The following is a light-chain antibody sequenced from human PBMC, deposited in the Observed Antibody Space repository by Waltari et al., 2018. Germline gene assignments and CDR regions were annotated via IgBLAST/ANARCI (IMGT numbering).Light chain of an antibody. CDR2: DAS. Sequence: EIVLAQSPATLSFSPGERATLSCRASQSVGRLLAWYQRKPGQAPRLLIYDASDRATGTPARFSGSGSVTDFTLTSSSLEPEDFAVYYCQHRGNWPLLAFGQGTRLEIK. CDR3: QHRGNWPLLA. CDR1: QSVGRL. V-gene: IGKV3-11*01. J-gene: IGKJ5*01.